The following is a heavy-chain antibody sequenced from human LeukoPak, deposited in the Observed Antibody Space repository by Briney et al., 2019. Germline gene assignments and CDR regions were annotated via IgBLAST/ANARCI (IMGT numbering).Heavy chain of an antibody. Sequence: QPGGSLRLSCVASGFTLDDYALHWVRQPPGKGLEWISLISGDGDSTYYADSVKGRFTVSRDNSKNSLYLQMSSLRAEDTALYYCAKGVRPETHYNCFDPWGQGTLVTVSS. D-gene: IGHD6-6*01. CDR1: GFTLDDYA. CDR2: ISGDGDST. CDR3: AKGVRPETHYNCFDP. V-gene: IGHV3-43*02. J-gene: IGHJ5*02.